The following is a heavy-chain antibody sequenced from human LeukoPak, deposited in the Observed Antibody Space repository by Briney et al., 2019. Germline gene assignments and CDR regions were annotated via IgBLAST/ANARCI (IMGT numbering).Heavy chain of an antibody. CDR3: VRGGGSSSWFKFFDY. CDR1: GFTFSSDS. CDR2: ISSSSSYI. V-gene: IGHV3-21*01. D-gene: IGHD6-13*01. Sequence: PGGSLRLSCAASGFTFSSDSMSGGRHAPGKGLEWVSSISSSSSYIYYADSVKSRFTISRDNAKNSLYLQMNSLRAEDTAVYYCVRGGGSSSWFKFFDYWGQGTLVTVSS. J-gene: IGHJ4*02.